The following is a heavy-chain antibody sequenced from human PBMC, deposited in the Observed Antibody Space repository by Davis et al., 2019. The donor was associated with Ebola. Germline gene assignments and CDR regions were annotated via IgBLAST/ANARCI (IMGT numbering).Heavy chain of an antibody. J-gene: IGHJ3*02. CDR3: SRRYSGTFRNALYI. D-gene: IGHD1-26*01. Sequence: GESLKISCAASGFTFSGSAMHSVRQASGKGLEWVGRIRSKVNNYVTAYAASMQGRFSISRDDLKSTAFLQFDNLKAEDTAVYYCSRRYSGTFRNALYIWGQGTMVTVSS. V-gene: IGHV3-73*01. CDR2: IRSKVNNYVT. CDR1: GFTFSGSA.